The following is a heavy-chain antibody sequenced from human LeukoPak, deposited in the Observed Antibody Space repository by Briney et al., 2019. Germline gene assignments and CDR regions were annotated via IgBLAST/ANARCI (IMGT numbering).Heavy chain of an antibody. J-gene: IGHJ6*03. Sequence: GGTLRLTCAAPGFTFSSYGMHWGRQAPGKGLERVAFIRYDGNNKYYVDYVKGRFTLSRDNSKNTLYLPMNTLRAPDTAVFYCAKAPVGPAAIGYYVDVWGKGTTVTVSS. V-gene: IGHV3-30*02. D-gene: IGHD2-2*01. CDR2: IRYDGNNK. CDR1: GFTFSSYG. CDR3: AKAPVGPAAIGYYVDV.